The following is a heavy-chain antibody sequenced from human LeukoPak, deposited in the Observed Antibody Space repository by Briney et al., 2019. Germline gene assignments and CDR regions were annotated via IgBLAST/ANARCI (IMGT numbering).Heavy chain of an antibody. CDR1: GGSINTANYY. Sequence: SQTLSLTCNVSGGSINTANYYWTWIRQPPGKGLEWIGYISYSGTPYYNPSLNSLVTISLDTSKNQFSLILNSVTAADTAMYHCARDRYGDFEDYWGQGTLVTVSS. D-gene: IGHD4-17*01. J-gene: IGHJ4*02. CDR2: ISYSGTP. V-gene: IGHV4-30-4*08. CDR3: ARDRYGDFEDY.